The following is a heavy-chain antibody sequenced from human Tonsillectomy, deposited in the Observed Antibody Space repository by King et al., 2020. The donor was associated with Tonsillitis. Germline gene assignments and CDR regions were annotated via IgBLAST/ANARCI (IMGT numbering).Heavy chain of an antibody. CDR3: ASPYCSSRTCPLDH. CDR2: ISGSGISI. Sequence: VQLVESGGDLVKPGGSLRLSCAASRFTFSDYYMSWIRQAPGKGLEWVSYISGSGISIYYADSVKGRFTISRDNAKNSLYLQMNSLRAEDTAVYYCASPYCSSRTCPLDHWGQGTLVTVSS. D-gene: IGHD2-15*01. J-gene: IGHJ4*02. CDR1: RFTFSDYY. V-gene: IGHV3-11*01.